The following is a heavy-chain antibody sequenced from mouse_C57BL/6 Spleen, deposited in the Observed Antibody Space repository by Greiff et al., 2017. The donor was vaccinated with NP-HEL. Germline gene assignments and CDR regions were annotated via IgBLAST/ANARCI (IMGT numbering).Heavy chain of an antibody. D-gene: IGHD1-1*01. J-gene: IGHJ1*03. V-gene: IGHV1-5*01. Sequence: VQLQPSGTVLARPGASVQMSCKTSGYTFTSYWMHWVKQRPGQGLEWIGAIYPGNSDTSYNQKFKGKAKLTAVTSASTAYMELSSLTNEDSAVYYCTRWTTVVDYWYFDVWGTGTTVTVSS. CDR1: GYTFTSYW. CDR3: TRWTTVVDYWYFDV. CDR2: IYPGNSDT.